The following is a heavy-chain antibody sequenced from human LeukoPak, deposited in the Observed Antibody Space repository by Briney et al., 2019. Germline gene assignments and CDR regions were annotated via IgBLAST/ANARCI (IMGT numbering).Heavy chain of an antibody. J-gene: IGHJ4*02. V-gene: IGHV3-30*04. Sequence: PGGSLRLSCGASGFTFSNYAMHWVRQAPGKGLEWVIVISDNGSVKYYADSVKGRFTISRDNSKNTLYLQMNSLRVEDTAVYFCAREVKSVYFDYWGQGTLVTVSS. CDR2: ISDNGSVK. CDR3: AREVKSVYFDY. CDR1: GFTFSNYA.